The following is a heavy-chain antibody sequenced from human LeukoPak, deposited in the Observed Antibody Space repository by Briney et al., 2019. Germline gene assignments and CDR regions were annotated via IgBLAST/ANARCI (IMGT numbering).Heavy chain of an antibody. CDR1: GYIFNSYI. Sequence: GASVKVSCKASGYIFNSYIIHWVRQAPGQRLEWMGWINAGNGNTKYSQKFQGRVTITRATSASTVYMELSSLRSEDTAMYCCARDYLKLTYYYDSSGYPMTDWGQGTLVTVSS. V-gene: IGHV1-3*01. CDR3: ARDYLKLTYYYDSSGYPMTD. D-gene: IGHD3-22*01. CDR2: INAGNGNT. J-gene: IGHJ4*02.